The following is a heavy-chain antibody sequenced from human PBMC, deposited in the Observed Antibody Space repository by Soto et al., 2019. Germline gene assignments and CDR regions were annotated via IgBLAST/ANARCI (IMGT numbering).Heavy chain of an antibody. CDR1: GFTFSSYA. Sequence: GSLRLSCAASGFTFSSYAMSWVRQAPGKGLEWVSAISGSGGSTYYADSVKGRFTISRDNSKNTLYLQMNSLRAEDTAVYYCASRYCSSTSCPYYYYGMDVWGQGTTVTVSS. D-gene: IGHD2-2*01. CDR2: ISGSGGST. J-gene: IGHJ6*02. V-gene: IGHV3-23*01. CDR3: ASRYCSSTSCPYYYYGMDV.